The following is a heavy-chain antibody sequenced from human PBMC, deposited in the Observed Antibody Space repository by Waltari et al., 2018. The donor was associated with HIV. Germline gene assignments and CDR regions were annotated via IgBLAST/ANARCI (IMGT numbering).Heavy chain of an antibody. D-gene: IGHD4-17*01. J-gene: IGHJ4*02. CDR1: GGSISSDSAY. CDR3: YGDYGY. Sequence: ELVKPSQTLSLTCTVSGGSISSDSAYWNWIRQPAGKGLEWIGRINPSGSTNYNPSLKSRLTISLDTSRNQFSLRLSSVTAADTAVYYCYGDYGYWGQGILVTVSS. V-gene: IGHV4-61*02. CDR2: INPSGST.